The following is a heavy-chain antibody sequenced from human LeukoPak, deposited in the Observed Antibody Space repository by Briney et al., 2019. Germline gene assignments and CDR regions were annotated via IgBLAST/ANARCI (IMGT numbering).Heavy chain of an antibody. D-gene: IGHD3-10*01. CDR2: IYYSGST. Sequence: NPSETLSLTCTVSGGSISSGGYYWSWIRQHPGKGLEWIGYIYYSGSTYYNPSLKSRVTISVDTSKNQFSLKLSSVTAADTAVYYCARRGGSGSYYSIGYWGQGTLVTVSS. J-gene: IGHJ4*02. CDR1: GGSISSGGYY. V-gene: IGHV4-31*03. CDR3: ARRGGSGSYYSIGY.